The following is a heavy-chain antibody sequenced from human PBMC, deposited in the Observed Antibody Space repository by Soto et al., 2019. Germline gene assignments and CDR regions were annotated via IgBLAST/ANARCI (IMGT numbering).Heavy chain of an antibody. V-gene: IGHV3-33*01. CDR3: ARDVGMTTVTTYFDY. CDR1: GFTFSSYG. Sequence: GGSLRLSCAASGFTFSSYGMHWVRQAPGKGLEWVAVIWYDGSNKYYADSVKGRFTISRDNSKNTLYLQMNSLRAEDTAVYYCARDVGMTTVTTYFDYWGQGTLVTVSS. D-gene: IGHD4-17*01. CDR2: IWYDGSNK. J-gene: IGHJ4*02.